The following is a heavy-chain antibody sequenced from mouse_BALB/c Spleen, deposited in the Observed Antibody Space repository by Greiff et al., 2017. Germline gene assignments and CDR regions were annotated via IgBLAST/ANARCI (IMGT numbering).Heavy chain of an antibody. Sequence: EVQLQQSGPSLVKPSQTLSLTCSVTGDSITSGYWNWIRKFPGNKLEYMGYISYSGSTYYNPSLKSRISITPDTSKNQYYLQLNSVTTEDTATYYCASYGQLRGSAPWFAYWGQGTLVTVSA. CDR1: GDSITSGY. D-gene: IGHD1-1*01. CDR3: ASYGQLRGSAPWFAY. J-gene: IGHJ3*01. CDR2: ISYSGST. V-gene: IGHV3-8*02.